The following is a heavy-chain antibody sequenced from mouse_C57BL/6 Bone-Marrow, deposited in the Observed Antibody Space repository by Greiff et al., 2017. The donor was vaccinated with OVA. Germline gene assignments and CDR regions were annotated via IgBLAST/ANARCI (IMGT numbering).Heavy chain of an antibody. J-gene: IGHJ1*03. V-gene: IGHV3-1*01. D-gene: IGHD2-3*01. CDR1: GYSITSGYD. CDR2: ISYSGST. CDR3: ARDGGDGYSFDV. Sequence: DVKLVESGPGMVKPSQSLSLTCTVTGYSITSGYDWHWIRHFPGNKLEWMGYISYSGSTNYNPSLKSRISITHDTSKNPFFLKLNSVTTEDTATYYCARDGGDGYSFDVWGTGTTVTVSS.